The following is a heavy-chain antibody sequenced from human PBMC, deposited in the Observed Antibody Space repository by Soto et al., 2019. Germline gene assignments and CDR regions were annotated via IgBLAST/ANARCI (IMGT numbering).Heavy chain of an antibody. CDR3: AKTFLARYCSSSICYDPADYFDY. D-gene: IGHD2-2*01. J-gene: IGHJ4*02. CDR1: GFTFNNYA. V-gene: IGHV3-23*01. Sequence: LRLSCAASGFTFNNYAMSWVRQAPGKGLEWVSSINNGGDNIYYADSVKGRFTISRDNSKSTLYLQMNSLRAEDTAVYYCAKTFLARYCSSSICYDPADYFDYWGQGTLVTSPQ. CDR2: INNGGDNI.